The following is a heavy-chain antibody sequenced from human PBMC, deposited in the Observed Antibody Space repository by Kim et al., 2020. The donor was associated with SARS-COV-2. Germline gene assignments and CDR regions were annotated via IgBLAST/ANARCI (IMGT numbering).Heavy chain of an antibody. J-gene: IGHJ4*02. V-gene: IGHV4-39*07. D-gene: IGHD7-27*01. Sequence: YYTPSLKSRVTISVDTSKNQFSLKLSSVTAADTAVYYCARTLELGIVDYWGQGTLVTVSS. CDR3: ARTLELGIVDY.